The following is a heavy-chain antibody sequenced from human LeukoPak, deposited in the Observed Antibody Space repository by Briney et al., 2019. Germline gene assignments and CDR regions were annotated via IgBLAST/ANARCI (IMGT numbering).Heavy chain of an antibody. Sequence: GASVKVPCKASGYTFTSYDINWVRQATGQGLEWMGWMNPNSGNTGSAQRFQGRVTMTRNTSISTAYMELSSLRSEDTAVYYCARALRVGRYSADYWGQGTLVTVSS. CDR3: ARALRVGRYSADY. J-gene: IGHJ4*02. D-gene: IGHD2-15*01. CDR1: GYTFTSYD. CDR2: MNPNSGNT. V-gene: IGHV1-8*01.